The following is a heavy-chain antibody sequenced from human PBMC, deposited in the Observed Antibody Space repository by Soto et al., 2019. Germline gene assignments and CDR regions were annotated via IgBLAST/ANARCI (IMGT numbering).Heavy chain of an antibody. CDR2: IWYDGSKK. CDR1: GFTFSSFG. Sequence: QVQVVESGGGVVQPGRSLRLSCAASGFTFSSFGTHWVRQAPGKGLEWVSLIWYDGSKKSYGDSVKGRFTISRDNSRNTVYLQMNSLRADDTAVYYCARDASYYSLWIGYYPSRNGMDVWGQGTTVTVSS. V-gene: IGHV3-33*01. D-gene: IGHD3-3*01. CDR3: ARDASYYSLWIGYYPSRNGMDV. J-gene: IGHJ6*02.